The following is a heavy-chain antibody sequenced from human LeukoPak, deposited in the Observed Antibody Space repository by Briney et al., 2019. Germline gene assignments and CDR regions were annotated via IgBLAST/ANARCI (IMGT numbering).Heavy chain of an antibody. V-gene: IGHV1-46*01. Sequence: PVASVKVSCKASGYTFTSYYMHWVRQAPGQGLEWMGLINPSGGSTSYAQKFQGRVTMTRDMSTSTVYMELSSLRSEDTAVYYCARDRLYGDVRRGAFDIWGQGTMVTVSS. J-gene: IGHJ3*02. CDR2: INPSGGST. CDR1: GYTFTSYY. CDR3: ARDRLYGDVRRGAFDI. D-gene: IGHD4-17*01.